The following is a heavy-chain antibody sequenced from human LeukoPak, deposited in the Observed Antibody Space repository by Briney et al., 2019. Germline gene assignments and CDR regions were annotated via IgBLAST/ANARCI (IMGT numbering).Heavy chain of an antibody. V-gene: IGHV4-59*01. CDR3: ARTVPAAIAWFDP. CDR2: IYYSGST. D-gene: IGHD2-2*02. CDR1: GGSISSYY. Sequence: PSETLSLTCTVSGGSISSYYWSWIRQPPGRGLEWIGYIYYSGSTNYNPSPKSRVTISVDTSKNQFSLKLSSVTAADTAVYYCARTVPAAIAWFDPWGQGTLVTVSS. J-gene: IGHJ5*02.